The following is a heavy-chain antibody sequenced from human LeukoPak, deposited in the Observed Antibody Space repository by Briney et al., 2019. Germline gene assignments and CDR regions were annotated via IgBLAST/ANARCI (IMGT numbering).Heavy chain of an antibody. CDR1: GGSISSYY. J-gene: IGHJ5*02. D-gene: IGHD4-11*01. V-gene: IGHV4-4*09. CDR2: IYTSGST. Sequence: SETLSLTCTVSGGSISSYYWSWIRQPPGKGLEWIGYIYTSGSTNYNPSPKSRVTISVDTSKNQFSLKLSSVTAADTAVYYCARSLKTDYSNYWFDPWGQGTLVTVSS. CDR3: ARSLKTDYSNYWFDP.